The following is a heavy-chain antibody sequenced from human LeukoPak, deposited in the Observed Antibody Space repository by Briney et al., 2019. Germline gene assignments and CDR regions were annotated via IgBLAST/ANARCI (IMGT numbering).Heavy chain of an antibody. Sequence: GGSLRLSCAASGFTFSSYWMSWVRQAPGKGLEWVSFISSGGNTDHSDSVKGRFTISRDNSKNTLYLQTNSLRAEDTAIYYCARRAGEYSHPYDYWGQGTLVTVS. CDR2: ISSGGNT. D-gene: IGHD2-15*01. V-gene: IGHV3-53*01. J-gene: IGHJ4*02. CDR1: GFTFSSYW. CDR3: ARRAGEYSHPYDY.